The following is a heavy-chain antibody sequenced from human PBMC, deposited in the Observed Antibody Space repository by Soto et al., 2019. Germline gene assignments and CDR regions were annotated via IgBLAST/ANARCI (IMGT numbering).Heavy chain of an antibody. CDR3: ASRERVDAFDI. CDR2: IIPILGSA. Sequence: SVHVSCKASGGSFSSNAISWVRQAPGQGLEWMGGIIPILGSANYAQKFQDRLTITADGSTTTTYMELNSLRSEDAAVYYCASRERVDAFDIWGQGTLVTVSS. J-gene: IGHJ3*02. CDR1: GGSFSSNA. V-gene: IGHV1-69*13. D-gene: IGHD1-26*01.